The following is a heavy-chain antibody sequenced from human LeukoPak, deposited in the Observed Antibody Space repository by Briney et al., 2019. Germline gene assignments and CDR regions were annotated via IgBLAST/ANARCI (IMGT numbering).Heavy chain of an antibody. CDR3: ARNGGNSDFDY. CDR1: GFTFSSYS. CDR2: ISSSGTYI. V-gene: IGHV3-21*01. D-gene: IGHD4-23*01. J-gene: IGHJ4*02. Sequence: GGSLRLSCAASGFTFSSYSMNWVRQAPGKGLEWVSFISSSGTYIYCADSMKGRFTISRDNAKNSLYLQMNSLRAEDTAVFYCARNGGNSDFDYWGQGTLVTVSS.